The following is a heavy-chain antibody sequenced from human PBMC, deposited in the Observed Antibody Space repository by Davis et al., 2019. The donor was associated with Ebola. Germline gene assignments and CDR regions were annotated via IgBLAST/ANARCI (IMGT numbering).Heavy chain of an antibody. D-gene: IGHD6-13*01. CDR1: GGTFSSYT. CDR2: IIPILGIA. V-gene: IGHV1-69*02. Sequence: SVKVSCKASGGTFSSYTISWVRQAPGQGLEWMGRIIPILGIANYAQKFQGRVTVTRDTSTSTVYMEVSGLTAEDTAVYYCARGRAASGQSLFDYWGQGALVTVSS. CDR3: ARGRAASGQSLFDY. J-gene: IGHJ4*02.